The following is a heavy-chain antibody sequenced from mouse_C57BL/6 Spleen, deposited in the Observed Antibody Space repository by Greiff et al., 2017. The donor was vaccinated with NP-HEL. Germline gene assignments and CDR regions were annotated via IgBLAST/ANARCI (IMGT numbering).Heavy chain of an antibody. D-gene: IGHD3-2*02. CDR1: GYTFTDYN. J-gene: IGHJ3*01. CDR3: ASHSSGYGFAY. CDR2: INPNNGGT. Sequence: EVKVVESGPELVKPGASVKIPCKASGYTFTDYNMDWVKQSHGKSLEWIGDINPNNGGTIYNQKFKGKATLTVDKSSSTAYMELRSLTSEDTAVYYCASHSSGYGFAYWGQGTLVTVSA. V-gene: IGHV1-18*01.